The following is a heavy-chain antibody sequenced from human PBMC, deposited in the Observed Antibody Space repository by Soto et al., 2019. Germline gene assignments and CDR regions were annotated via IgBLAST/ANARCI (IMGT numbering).Heavy chain of an antibody. J-gene: IGHJ3*01. D-gene: IGHD5-18*01. Sequence: QVQLVESGGGLVKPGGSLRLSCAASGFTFSDYYMSWFRQAPGKGLEWVADIRCGGLTIYYADSVKGRFTISRDNAKNSLYLQMNSLRVKDTAVEYCAMDTDAAKNRRDAFDYWGQGTLVTVSS. CDR3: AMDTDAAKNRRDAFDY. V-gene: IGHV3-11*01. CDR1: GFTFSDYY. CDR2: IRCGGLTI.